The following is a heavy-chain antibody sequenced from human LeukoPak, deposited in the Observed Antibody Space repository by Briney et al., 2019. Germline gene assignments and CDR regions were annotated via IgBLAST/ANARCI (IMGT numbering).Heavy chain of an antibody. CDR3: ARKRPNLDAFDI. D-gene: IGHD2-8*01. CDR2: MYISGSI. J-gene: IGHJ3*02. V-gene: IGHV4-4*07. CDR1: GGSISSYY. Sequence: SQTLSLTCTVSGGSISSYYWSWIRQPAGKGLEWIGRMYISGSIIYNPSLKSRVTMSVDTSKNQFSLRVSSVTAADTAVYYCARKRPNLDAFDIWGQGTMVTVSS.